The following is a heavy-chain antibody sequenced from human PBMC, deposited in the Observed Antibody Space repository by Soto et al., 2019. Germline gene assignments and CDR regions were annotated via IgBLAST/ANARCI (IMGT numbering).Heavy chain of an antibody. V-gene: IGHV5-51*01. Sequence: GEPLKICCKGSGDSFTLYLIGWVRQIPGKGLEWMGIIYPGDSDTRYSPSFQGQVTISADKSISTAYLQWSRLKASDTAMYYYARRVRYCSSTSCSPDYYYGMDVWGQGTTVTVSS. CDR1: GDSFTLYL. D-gene: IGHD2-2*01. CDR2: IYPGDSDT. CDR3: ARRVRYCSSTSCSPDYYYGMDV. J-gene: IGHJ6*02.